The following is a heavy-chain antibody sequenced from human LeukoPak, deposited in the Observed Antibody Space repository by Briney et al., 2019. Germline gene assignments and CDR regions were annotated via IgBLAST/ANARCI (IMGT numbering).Heavy chain of an antibody. Sequence: ASVKVSCKASGYTFTSYGISWVRQAPGQGLEWMGWISAYNGNTNYAQKLQGRVTMTRDMSTSTVYMELSSLRSEDTAVYYCARDESGYSAFDIWGQGTMVTVSS. V-gene: IGHV1-18*01. J-gene: IGHJ3*02. CDR3: ARDESGYSAFDI. CDR1: GYTFTSYG. D-gene: IGHD3-9*01. CDR2: ISAYNGNT.